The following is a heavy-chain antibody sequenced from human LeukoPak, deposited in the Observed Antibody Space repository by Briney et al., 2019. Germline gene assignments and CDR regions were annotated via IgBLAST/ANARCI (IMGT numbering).Heavy chain of an antibody. CDR3: ARMVPNYDFRSGLIPDYFDY. Sequence: GGSLRLSCAASGFTVSSNYMSWVRQAPGKGLEWVSVIYSGGSTYYADSVKGRFTISRDNSKNTLYLQMNSLRAEDTAVYYCARMVPNYDFRSGLIPDYFDYWGQGTLVTVSS. CDR1: GFTVSSNY. CDR2: IYSGGST. J-gene: IGHJ4*02. D-gene: IGHD3-3*01. V-gene: IGHV3-53*01.